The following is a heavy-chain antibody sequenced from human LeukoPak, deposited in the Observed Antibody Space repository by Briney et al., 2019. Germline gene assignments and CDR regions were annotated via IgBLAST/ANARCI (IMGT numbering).Heavy chain of an antibody. D-gene: IGHD3-3*01. CDR2: IQSGGFG. CDR3: VRGVSNDWYFDL. V-gene: IGHV4-39*07. CDR1: HGSIVTANYF. J-gene: IGHJ2*01. Sequence: SESLSLTCTVSHGSIVTANYFWGWIRQPPGKGLEFVASIQSGGFGYKSPSLRSRVAVSTDTSKNQLSLRLDSVTAADTAVYYCVRGVSNDWYFDLWGSGALVSISS.